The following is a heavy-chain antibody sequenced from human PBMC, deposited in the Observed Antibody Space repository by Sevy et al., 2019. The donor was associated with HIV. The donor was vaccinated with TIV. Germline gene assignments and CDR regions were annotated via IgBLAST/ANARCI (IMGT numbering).Heavy chain of an antibody. Sequence: GGSLRLSCAASGFTFSSYSMNWVRQAPGKGLEWVSSISSSSSYIYYADSVKGRFTISRDNAKNSLYLQMNSLRAEDTAVYYCARDSATLLWFGELFEDTYYYYGMDVWGQGTTVTVSS. CDR2: ISSSSSYI. D-gene: IGHD3-10*01. CDR3: ARDSATLLWFGELFEDTYYYYGMDV. J-gene: IGHJ6*02. V-gene: IGHV3-21*01. CDR1: GFTFSSYS.